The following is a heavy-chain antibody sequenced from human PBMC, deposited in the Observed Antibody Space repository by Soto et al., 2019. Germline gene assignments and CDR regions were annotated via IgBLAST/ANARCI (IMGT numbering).Heavy chain of an antibody. CDR1: GGSVSSGSYY. CDR2: IYYSGST. V-gene: IGHV4-61*01. CDR3: ARETRMTTRREYYFDY. D-gene: IGHD4-4*01. J-gene: IGHJ4*02. Sequence: PSETLSLTCTVSGGSVSSGSYYWSWIRQPPGKGLEWIGYIYYSGSTNYNPSLKSRVTISVDTSKNQFSLKLSSVTAADTAVYYCARETRMTTRREYYFDYWGQGTLVTVSS.